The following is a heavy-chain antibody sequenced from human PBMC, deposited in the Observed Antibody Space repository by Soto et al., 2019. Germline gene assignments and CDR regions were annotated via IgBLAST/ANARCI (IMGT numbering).Heavy chain of an antibody. J-gene: IGHJ4*02. V-gene: IGHV3-15*01. CDR3: TSSMVRGVTGHFDY. Sequence: EVQLVESGGGLVKPGGSLRLSCAASRFTFSDAWMSWVRQAPGKGLEWVGRIKSKTDGGTTDYAAPVRGRFTISRDDSIHTLYLQMNSLKTEDTAVYYCTSSMVRGVTGHFDYWGQGTLVTVSS. D-gene: IGHD3-10*01. CDR1: RFTFSDAW. CDR2: IKSKTDGGTT.